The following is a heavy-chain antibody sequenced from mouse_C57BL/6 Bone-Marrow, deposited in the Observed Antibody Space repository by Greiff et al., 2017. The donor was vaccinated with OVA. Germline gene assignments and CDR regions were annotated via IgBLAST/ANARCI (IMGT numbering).Heavy chain of an antibody. CDR3: ARHYGSSYPFDY. Sequence: VQLQQSGAELARPGASVKLSCKASGYTFTSYGISWVKQRTGQGLEWIGEIYPRSGNTYYNEKFKGKATLTADKSSSTAYMELRSLTSEDSAVYFCARHYGSSYPFDYWGQGTTLTVSS. D-gene: IGHD1-1*01. V-gene: IGHV1-81*01. J-gene: IGHJ2*01. CDR1: GYTFTSYG. CDR2: IYPRSGNT.